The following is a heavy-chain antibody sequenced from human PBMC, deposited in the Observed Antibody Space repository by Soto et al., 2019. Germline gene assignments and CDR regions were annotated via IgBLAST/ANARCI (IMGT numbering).Heavy chain of an antibody. CDR2: IYWDDNE. V-gene: IGHV2-5*02. Sequence: QITLKESGPTLVKPTQTLTLTCTFSGFSLTTQGVHVGWIRQPPGKVLEWLALIYWDDNEVYSPSLNNRPTITKDISKTQVVLTLGPVDRVDTATYYCVYRDLGVYFFQFWGQGILGNVAS. CDR3: VYRDLGVYFFQF. D-gene: IGHD3-16*01. CDR1: GFSLTTQGVH. J-gene: IGHJ4*02.